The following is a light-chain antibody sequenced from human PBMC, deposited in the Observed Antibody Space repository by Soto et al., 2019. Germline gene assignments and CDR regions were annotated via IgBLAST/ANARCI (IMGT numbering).Light chain of an antibody. CDR1: QSVSSSY. J-gene: IGKJ1*01. Sequence: DIVLTQSPGTLSLSPGERATLSCRASQSVSSSYLAWYQQKPGQAPRLLIYGASSRATGIPGRFSGSGSGTDFTLTISRLEPEDFAVYYCQQYGGSPWTFGQGTKVDIK. CDR2: GAS. V-gene: IGKV3-20*01. CDR3: QQYGGSPWT.